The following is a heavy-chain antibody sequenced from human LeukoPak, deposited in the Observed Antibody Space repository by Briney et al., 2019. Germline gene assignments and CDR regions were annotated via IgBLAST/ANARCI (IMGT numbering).Heavy chain of an antibody. Sequence: AGGSLRLSCAASGFTFDDYGMSWVRQAPRKGLEWVSGINWNGGSTGHADSVKGRFTISRDNAKNSLYLQMNSLRAEDTALYYCARVRLTTVDFTVPNYYCYMDVWGKGTTVTVSS. V-gene: IGHV3-20*04. CDR2: INWNGGST. CDR1: GFTFDDYG. D-gene: IGHD4-11*01. CDR3: ARVRLTTVDFTVPNYYCYMDV. J-gene: IGHJ6*03.